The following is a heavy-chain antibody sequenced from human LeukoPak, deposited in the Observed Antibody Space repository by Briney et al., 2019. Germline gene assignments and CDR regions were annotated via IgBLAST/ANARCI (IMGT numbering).Heavy chain of an antibody. D-gene: IGHD2-15*01. CDR2: ISSNGDST. Sequence: GGSLRLSRAASGFTFSTYAMHWVRQAPGKGLEYVSVISSNGDSTYYANSVEGRFTISRDNSKNTLYLQMGSLRAEDMAVYYCARVMPPYCSGGSCHSDYWGQGTVVTVSS. CDR1: GFTFSTYA. V-gene: IGHV3-64*01. CDR3: ARVMPPYCSGGSCHSDY. J-gene: IGHJ4*02.